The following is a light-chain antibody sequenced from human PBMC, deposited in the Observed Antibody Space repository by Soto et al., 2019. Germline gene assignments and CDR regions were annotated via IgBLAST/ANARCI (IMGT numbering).Light chain of an antibody. J-gene: IGLJ3*02. CDR3: QVWDSSSDHWV. CDR1: NIGIKN. CDR2: DDS. V-gene: IGLV3-21*02. Sequence: SYELTRPPSVSVAPGQTATITCGGNNIGIKNVHWYQQKPGQAPVLVVSDDSDRPPGIPERFSGSRSANTATLIISRVEAGHEADYSCQVWDSSSDHWVFGGGTKLTVL.